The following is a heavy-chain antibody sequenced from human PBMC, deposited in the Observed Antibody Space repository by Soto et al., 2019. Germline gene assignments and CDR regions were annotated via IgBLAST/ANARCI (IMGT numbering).Heavy chain of an antibody. CDR2: IWWHERDK. Sequence: GWAIGLGCAVCVVRVTRYVVDWVRQASGKGLEWVAVIWWHERDKFYADSVNGRFTISRDNSKNTLYLQMSSLRAEDTAVYYCASDDGGESVRFTFDYRGQGIQLTLYS. J-gene: IGHJ4*02. CDR1: VVRVTRYV. V-gene: IGHV3-33*01. CDR3: ASDDGGESVRFTFDY. D-gene: IGHD3-16*01.